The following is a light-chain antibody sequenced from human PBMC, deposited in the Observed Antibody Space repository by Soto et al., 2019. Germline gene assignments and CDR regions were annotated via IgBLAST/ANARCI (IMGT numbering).Light chain of an antibody. CDR1: NIGSKS. V-gene: IGLV3-21*04. J-gene: IGLJ3*02. Sequence: SYELTQPPSVSVAPGKTARITCGGNNIGSKSVHWYQQKPGQAPVLVIYYDSDRPSGIPERFSGSNSGNTATLTISRVEAGDEADYYCQVWDSSSDHPVFGGGTKLTGL. CDR2: YDS. CDR3: QVWDSSSDHPV.